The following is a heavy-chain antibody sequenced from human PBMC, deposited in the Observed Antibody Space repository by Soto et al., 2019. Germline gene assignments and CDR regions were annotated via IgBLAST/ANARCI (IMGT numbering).Heavy chain of an antibody. CDR2: INAGNGNT. CDR3: ERDGVYSSGWYAY. Sequence: ASVKVSCKASGYTFTSYVMHWVLQAPGQRLEWMGWINAGNGNTEYSQKFQGRVTITRDTSASTAYMELSSLRSEDTAVYYCERDGVYSSGWYAYWGQGTLVTVSS. CDR1: GYTFTSYV. J-gene: IGHJ4*02. D-gene: IGHD6-19*01. V-gene: IGHV1-3*01.